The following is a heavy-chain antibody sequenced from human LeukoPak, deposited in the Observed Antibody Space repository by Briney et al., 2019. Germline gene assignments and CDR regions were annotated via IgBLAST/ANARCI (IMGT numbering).Heavy chain of an antibody. J-gene: IGHJ3*02. D-gene: IGHD5-18*01. V-gene: IGHV3-48*04. CDR3: ASLGYSYGFNGSPDAFDI. CDR2: ISSSSSTI. Sequence: GGSLRLSCAASGFTFSSYSMNWVRQAPGKGLEWVSSISSSSSTIYYADSVKGRFTISRDNAKNSLYLQMNSLRAEDTAVYYCASLGYSYGFNGSPDAFDIWGQGTMVTVSS. CDR1: GFTFSSYS.